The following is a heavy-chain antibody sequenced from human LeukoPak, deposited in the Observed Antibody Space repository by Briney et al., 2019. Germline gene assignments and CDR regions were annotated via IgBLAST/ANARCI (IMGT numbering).Heavy chain of an antibody. D-gene: IGHD4-17*01. CDR1: GYTFTSYG. CDR2: ISAYNGNT. V-gene: IGHV1-18*01. Sequence: ASVKVSCKASGYTFTSYGISWVRQAPGQGLEWMGWISAYNGNTNYAQKLQGRDTMTTDTSTSTAYMELRSLRSDDTAVYYCARSIYGDYYFDYWGQGTLVTVSS. J-gene: IGHJ4*02. CDR3: ARSIYGDYYFDY.